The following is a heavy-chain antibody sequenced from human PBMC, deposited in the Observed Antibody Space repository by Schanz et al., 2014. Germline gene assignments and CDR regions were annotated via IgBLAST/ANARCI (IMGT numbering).Heavy chain of an antibody. V-gene: IGHV3-33*05. J-gene: IGHJ4*02. Sequence: QVQLVESGGGVVQPGRSLRLSCATSGLNFANHAIHWVRQGQGNGLQWVAVISSDGSKKLYADSVKARFTISRDNSKNTLFLQMSSLRAEDTAVYYCARDGDFDYWGQGTLVTVSS. CDR1: GLNFANHA. CDR2: ISSDGSKK. CDR3: ARDGDFDY.